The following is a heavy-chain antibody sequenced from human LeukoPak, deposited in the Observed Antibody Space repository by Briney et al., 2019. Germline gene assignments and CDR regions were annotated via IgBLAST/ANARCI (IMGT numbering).Heavy chain of an antibody. V-gene: IGHV1-18*01. CDR2: ISAYNGNT. J-gene: IGHJ3*02. Sequence: ASVKVSCKASGYTFTSYGISWVRQAPGQGLEWMGWISAYNGNTNYAQKLQGRVTMTTDTSTSTAYMELSSLRSEDTAVYYCARTRTARAAFEIWGQGTMVTVSS. CDR3: ARTRTARAAFEI. D-gene: IGHD2-21*02. CDR1: GYTFTSYG.